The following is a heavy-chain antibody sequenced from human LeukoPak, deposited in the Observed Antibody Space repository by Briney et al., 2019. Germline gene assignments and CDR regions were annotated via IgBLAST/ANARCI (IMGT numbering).Heavy chain of an antibody. Sequence: GGSLRLSCASSGFTYSRHWMRWVRQAPGKGLEGVANIKQDGSQYYVDSVKGRFIISRDNAKNSLDLQMNSLRAEDTAVYSCARGPDYGDRLDYFDYWGQGTLVTVSS. J-gene: IGHJ4*02. CDR1: GFTYSRHW. D-gene: IGHD4-17*01. V-gene: IGHV3-7*01. CDR3: ARGPDYGDRLDYFDY. CDR2: IKQDGSQ.